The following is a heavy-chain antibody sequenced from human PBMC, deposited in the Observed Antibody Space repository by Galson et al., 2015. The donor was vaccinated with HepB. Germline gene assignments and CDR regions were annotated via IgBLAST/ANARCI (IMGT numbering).Heavy chain of an antibody. V-gene: IGHV3-23*01. CDR1: GFTFSNYA. CDR3: AKGEYGRRYYCLDF. CDR2: ISGSGGHT. J-gene: IGHJ6*02. Sequence: SLRLSCAASGFTFSNYAMTWVRQAPGKGLEWVSAISGSGGHTYYADSVQGRFTISRDNSKNTLYLQMNTLRAEDTALYYCAKGEYGRRYYCLDFWGQGTPVTVSS. D-gene: IGHD4-17*01.